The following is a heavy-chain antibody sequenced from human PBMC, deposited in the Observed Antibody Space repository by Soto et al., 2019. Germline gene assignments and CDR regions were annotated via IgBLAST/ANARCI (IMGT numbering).Heavy chain of an antibody. Sequence: SETLSLTCTVSGGSISSGGYYWSWIRQHPGKGLEWIGYIYYSGSTYYNPSLKSRVTISVDTSKNQFSLKLSSVTAADTAVYYCARERQQLVQGFGYWGQGTLVTVSS. CDR1: GGSISSGGYY. V-gene: IGHV4-31*03. D-gene: IGHD6-13*01. CDR3: ARERQQLVQGFGY. CDR2: IYYSGST. J-gene: IGHJ4*02.